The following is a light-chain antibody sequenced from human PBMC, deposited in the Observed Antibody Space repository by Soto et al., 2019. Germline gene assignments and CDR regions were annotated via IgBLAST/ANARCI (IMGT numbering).Light chain of an antibody. CDR2: DVN. J-gene: IGLJ1*01. CDR3: SSYTSSSTEV. V-gene: IGLV2-14*03. CDR1: SSDVGGYNY. Sequence: QSALTQPASVSGSPGQSITISCTGTSSDVGGYNYVSWYQHHPGKAPKLLIYDVNSRPSGVSDRFSGSKSGNTASLTISGLQAEYEADYYCSSYTSSSTEVFGTGTKLTVL.